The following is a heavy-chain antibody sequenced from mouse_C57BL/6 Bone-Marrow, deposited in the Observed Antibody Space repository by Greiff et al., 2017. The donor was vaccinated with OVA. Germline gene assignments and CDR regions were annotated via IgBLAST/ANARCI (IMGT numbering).Heavy chain of an antibody. D-gene: IGHD1-1*01. CDR3: TRSTTVVAPWD. CDR2: IDPETGGT. J-gene: IGHJ2*01. CDR1: GYTFNDYE. V-gene: IGHV1-15*01. Sequence: QVQLQQSGAELVRPGASVTLSCKASGYTFNDYEMHWVKQTPVHGLEWIGAIDPETGGTAYNQKFKGKAILTADKSSSTAYMELRSLTSEDSAVYYCTRSTTVVAPWDWGQGTTLTVSS.